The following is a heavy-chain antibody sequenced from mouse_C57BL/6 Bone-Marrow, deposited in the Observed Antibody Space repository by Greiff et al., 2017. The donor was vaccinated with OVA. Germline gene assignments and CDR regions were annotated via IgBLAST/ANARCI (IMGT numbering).Heavy chain of an antibody. J-gene: IGHJ4*01. D-gene: IGHD1-1*01. CDR3: AILLRSFYAMDY. CDR2: IYPRSGNT. CDR1: GYTFTSYG. V-gene: IGHV1-81*01. Sequence: QVQLKESGAELARPGASVKLSCKASGYTFTSYGISWVKQRTGQGLEWIGEIYPRSGNTYYNEKFKGKATLTADKSSSTAYMELRSLTSEDSAVYFCAILLRSFYAMDYWGQGTSVTVSS.